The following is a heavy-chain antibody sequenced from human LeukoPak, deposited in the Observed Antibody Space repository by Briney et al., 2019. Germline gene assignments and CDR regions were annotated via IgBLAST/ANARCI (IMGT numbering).Heavy chain of an antibody. D-gene: IGHD3-10*01. CDR3: AKSGMVRGVRYFDY. V-gene: IGHV3-23*01. Sequence: GGSLRLSCAASGFTFSSYAMSWVRQAPGKGLEWVSATSGSGGSTYYADSVKGRFTISRDNSKNTLYLQMNSLRAEDTAVYYCAKSGMVRGVRYFDYWGQGTLVTVSS. J-gene: IGHJ4*02. CDR2: TSGSGGST. CDR1: GFTFSSYA.